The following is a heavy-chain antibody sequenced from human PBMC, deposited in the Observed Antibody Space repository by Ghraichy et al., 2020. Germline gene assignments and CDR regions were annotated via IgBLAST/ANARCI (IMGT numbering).Heavy chain of an antibody. J-gene: IGHJ4*02. CDR2: IKNDGNAK. CDR3: ARGGLYYFDY. Sequence: GGSLRLSCAASGFTFRTYWMSWVRQAPGKGLEWVAKIKNDGNAKYYVDSVKGRFTISRDNAKNSLYLQMDTLRAEDTAVYYCARGGLYYFDYWGQGTLVTVCS. V-gene: IGHV3-7*01. CDR1: GFTFRTYW.